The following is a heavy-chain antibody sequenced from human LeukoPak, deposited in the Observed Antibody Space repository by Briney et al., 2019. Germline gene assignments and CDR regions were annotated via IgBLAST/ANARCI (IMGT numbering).Heavy chain of an antibody. J-gene: IGHJ6*02. CDR1: GYTFTGYY. Sequence: ASVKVSCKASGYTFTGYYMHWVRQAPGQGLEWMGWINPNSGGTNYAQKSQGRVTMTTDTSISTAYMEVSRLRSDDTAVYYCARVRIGQQLDKYYYYVMDVWGQGTTVTVSS. CDR3: ARVRIGQQLDKYYYYVMDV. CDR2: INPNSGGT. V-gene: IGHV1-2*02. D-gene: IGHD6-13*01.